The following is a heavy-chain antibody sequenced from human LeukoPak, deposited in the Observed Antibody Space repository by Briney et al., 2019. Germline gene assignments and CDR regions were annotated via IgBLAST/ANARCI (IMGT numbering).Heavy chain of an antibody. CDR1: GFTFSSSG. D-gene: IGHD3-22*01. J-gene: IGHJ4*02. CDR3: ARDRDSSGFYFDY. CDR2: IWFDGSNK. Sequence: GGSLRLSCAVSGFTFSSSGMHWVRQTPGKGLEWVALIWFDGSNKYYADSVKGRFIISRDNSKNTLYLQMNSLRAEDTAVYFCARDRDSSGFYFDYWGQGTLVTVSS. V-gene: IGHV3-33*01.